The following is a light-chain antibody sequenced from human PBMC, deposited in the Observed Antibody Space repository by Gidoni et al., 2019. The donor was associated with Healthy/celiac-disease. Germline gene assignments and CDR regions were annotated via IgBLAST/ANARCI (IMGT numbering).Light chain of an antibody. CDR2: AAS. CDR3: QQSYSTPQVT. V-gene: IGKV1-39*01. Sequence: DIQMTQSPSSLSASVGDRVTITCRASQSISSYLNWYQQKPGKAPKLLIYAASSLQSGVPSRFSGSGSGTDFTLTISSLQPEDFGTYYCQQSYSTPQVTFXPXTKVDIK. CDR1: QSISSY. J-gene: IGKJ3*01.